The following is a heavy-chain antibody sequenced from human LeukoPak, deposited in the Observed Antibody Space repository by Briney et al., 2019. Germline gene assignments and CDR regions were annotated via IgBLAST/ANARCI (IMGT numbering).Heavy chain of an antibody. D-gene: IGHD6-19*01. V-gene: IGHV4-59*08. CDR1: GGSISSYY. J-gene: IGHJ1*01. Sequence: KPSETLSLTCTVSGGSISSYYWSWIRQPPGKGLEWIGYIYYSGSTNYNPSLKSRVTISVDTSKNQFSLKLSSVTAADTAVYYCARHGSGWSAEYFQHWGQGTLVTVSS. CDR3: ARHGSGWSAEYFQH. CDR2: IYYSGST.